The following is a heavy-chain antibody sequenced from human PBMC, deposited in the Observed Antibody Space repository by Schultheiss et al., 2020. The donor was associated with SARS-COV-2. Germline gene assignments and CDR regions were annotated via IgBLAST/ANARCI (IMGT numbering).Heavy chain of an antibody. J-gene: IGHJ5*02. Sequence: SETLSLTCTVSGGSISSSSYYWGWIRQPPGKGLEWIGSIYYSGSTNYNPSLKSRVTISVDTSKNQFSLKLSSVTAADTAVYYCARDVGGSSGWYRGYWFDPWGQGTLVTVSS. D-gene: IGHD6-19*01. CDR1: GGSISSSSYY. V-gene: IGHV4-39*07. CDR3: ARDVGGSSGWYRGYWFDP. CDR2: IYYSGST.